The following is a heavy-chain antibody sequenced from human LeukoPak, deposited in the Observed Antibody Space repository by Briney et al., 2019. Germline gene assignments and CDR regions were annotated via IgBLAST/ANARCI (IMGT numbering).Heavy chain of an antibody. CDR2: IYTSGST. J-gene: IGHJ6*03. CDR3: ARGGTGAAAGNYYYYYYMDV. D-gene: IGHD6-13*01. Sequence: SETLSLTCTVSGGSISSGSYYWSWIRQPAGKGLEWIGRIYTSGSTNYNPSLKSRVTISVDTSKNQFSLKLSSVTAADTAVYYCARGGTGAAAGNYYYYYYMDVWGKGTTVTISS. CDR1: GGSISSGSYY. V-gene: IGHV4-61*02.